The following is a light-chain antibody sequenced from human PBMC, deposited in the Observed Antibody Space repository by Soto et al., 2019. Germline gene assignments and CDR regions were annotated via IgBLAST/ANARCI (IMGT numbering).Light chain of an antibody. CDR2: SAS. Sequence: DIQMTQSPSSLSVSVGDRVTISCRASRSITTYLNWYQQKPGQAPKLLIYSASTLQSGVPSRFSGSGSGTDFILTISSLQPEDFAIYYCQQRHMWPITFGQGTRLEIK. V-gene: IGKV1-39*01. J-gene: IGKJ5*01. CDR3: QQRHMWPIT. CDR1: RSITTY.